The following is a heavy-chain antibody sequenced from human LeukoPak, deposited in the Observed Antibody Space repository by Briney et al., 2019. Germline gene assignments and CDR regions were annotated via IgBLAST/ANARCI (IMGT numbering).Heavy chain of an antibody. Sequence: PSETLSLTCTVAGGSISSSSYYWGWIRQPPGKGLEWIGSIYYSGSTYYNPSLKSRVTISVDTSKNQSSLKLSSVTAADTAVYYCGSVEMATKIVDYWGQGTLVTVSS. CDR2: IYYSGST. CDR1: GGSISSSSYY. V-gene: IGHV4-39*07. D-gene: IGHD5-24*01. J-gene: IGHJ4*02. CDR3: GSVEMATKIVDY.